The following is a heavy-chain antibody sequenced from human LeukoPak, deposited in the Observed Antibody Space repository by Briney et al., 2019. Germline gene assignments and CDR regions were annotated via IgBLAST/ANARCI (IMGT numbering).Heavy chain of an antibody. J-gene: IGHJ6*03. Sequence: SETLSLTCTVSGGSITSYYCSWIRQPPGKGLEWIGYIYYSGSTKYNPSLKSRVTISVDTSKNQFSLKLSSVTAADTAVYYCASGYSSVYYYYYMDVWGKGTTVTVSS. V-gene: IGHV4-59*01. CDR3: ASGYSSVYYYYYMDV. CDR2: IYYSGST. D-gene: IGHD5-18*01. CDR1: GGSITSYY.